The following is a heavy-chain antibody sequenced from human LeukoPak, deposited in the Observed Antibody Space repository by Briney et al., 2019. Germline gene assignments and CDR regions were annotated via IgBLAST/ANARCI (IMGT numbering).Heavy chain of an antibody. CDR3: ATSYCSSTNCYSISPLGFDP. D-gene: IGHD2-2*01. CDR1: GFTFSSYS. Sequence: GGSLRLSCAASGFTFSSYSMNWVRQAPGKGLEWVPSISSSSYIYYADSVKGRFTISRDNAKNSLYLQMNSLRAEDTAVYYCATSYCSSTNCYSISPLGFDPWGQGTLVTVSS. J-gene: IGHJ5*02. CDR2: ISSSSYI. V-gene: IGHV3-21*01.